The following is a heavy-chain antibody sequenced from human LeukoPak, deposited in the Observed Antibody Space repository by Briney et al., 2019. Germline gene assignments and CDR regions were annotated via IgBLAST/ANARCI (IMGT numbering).Heavy chain of an antibody. Sequence: ASVKVSCKVSGYTFTSYYMHWVEQAPGQGLGGLGVINPSGGSTRYAQKFQGRVTMPRDTSTSTVYMELSSRRSEDTAVYYCARGGSSWNDRLDPDYWGQGTLVTVSS. D-gene: IGHD1-1*01. CDR1: GYTFTSYY. CDR3: ARGGSSWNDRLDPDY. J-gene: IGHJ4*02. CDR2: INPSGGST. V-gene: IGHV1-46*01.